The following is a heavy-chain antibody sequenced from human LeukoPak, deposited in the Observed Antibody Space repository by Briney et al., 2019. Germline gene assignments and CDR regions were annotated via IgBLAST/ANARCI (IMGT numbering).Heavy chain of an antibody. V-gene: IGHV4-59*01. Sequence: SETLSLTCIVSGGSISSYYWSWIRQPPGKGLEWIGYIYYSGSTNYNPSLKSRVTISVDTSKNQFSLKLSSVTAADTAVYYCARAYNWNYNDYFDYWGQGTLVTVSS. D-gene: IGHD1-7*01. CDR3: ARAYNWNYNDYFDY. J-gene: IGHJ4*02. CDR2: IYYSGST. CDR1: GGSISSYY.